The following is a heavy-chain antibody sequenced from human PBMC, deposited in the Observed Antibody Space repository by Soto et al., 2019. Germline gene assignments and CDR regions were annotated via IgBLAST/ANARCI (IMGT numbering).Heavy chain of an antibody. CDR1: GDSISSNNNY. Sequence: PWETLSLTCTVSGDSISSNNNYWSWIRQPPGEGLEWIGFISYSGTTSYSPSLKSRVAISLDTSKNQFSLSLSSVTAADTAVYYCARGRGYSYGLNPWGQGTLVTVS. CDR2: ISYSGTT. J-gene: IGHJ5*02. D-gene: IGHD5-18*01. V-gene: IGHV4-30-4*01. CDR3: ARGRGYSYGLNP.